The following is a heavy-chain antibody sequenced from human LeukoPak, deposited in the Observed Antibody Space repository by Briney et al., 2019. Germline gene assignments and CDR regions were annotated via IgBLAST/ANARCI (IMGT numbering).Heavy chain of an antibody. CDR2: IYYSGST. J-gene: IGHJ4*02. D-gene: IGHD6-13*01. CDR1: GGFISSYY. Sequence: SETLSLTCTVSGGFISSYYWSWIRQPPGKGLEWIGYIYYSGSTNYNPSLKSRITISVDTSKNQFSLKLSSVTAADTAVYYCARDKLPGIAALWGQGTLVTVSS. V-gene: IGHV4-59*01. CDR3: ARDKLPGIAAL.